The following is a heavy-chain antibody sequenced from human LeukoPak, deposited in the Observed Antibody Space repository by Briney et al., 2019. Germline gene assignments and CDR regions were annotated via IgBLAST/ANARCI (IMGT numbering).Heavy chain of an antibody. CDR3: ARSGCCSGGSCYSCTYDI. D-gene: IGHD2-15*01. V-gene: IGHV4-39*07. CDR1: DVSISSSSYS. CDR2: LSSSGST. Sequence: SETLSLSCTVSDVSISSSSYSWGWIRQPPGKGLEWIGSLSSSGSTNYNSALKSRVTISIDTSKNQFSLKLSSVTAADTAVYYCARSGCCSGGSCYSCTYDIWGQGTMVTVSS. J-gene: IGHJ3*02.